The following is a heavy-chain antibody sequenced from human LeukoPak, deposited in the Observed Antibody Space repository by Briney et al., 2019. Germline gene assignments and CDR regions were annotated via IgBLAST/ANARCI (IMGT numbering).Heavy chain of an antibody. Sequence: SETLSLTCTVSGGSISSYYWSWIRQPPGKGLEWIGYIYYSGSTNYNPSLKSRVTISVDTSKNQFSPKLSSVTAADTAVYYCARDYRSWSYGSGYYNWFDPWGQGTLVTVSS. J-gene: IGHJ5*02. D-gene: IGHD3-10*01. CDR3: ARDYRSWSYGSGYYNWFDP. V-gene: IGHV4-59*01. CDR2: IYYSGST. CDR1: GGSISSYY.